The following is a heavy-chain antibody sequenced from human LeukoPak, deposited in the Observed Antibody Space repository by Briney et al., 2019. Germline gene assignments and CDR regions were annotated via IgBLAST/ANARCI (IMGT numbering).Heavy chain of an antibody. CDR1: GFTFSDYY. CDR2: ISSSGSTI. J-gene: IGHJ4*02. Sequence: GGSLRLSCAASGFTFSDYYMSWIRQAPGKGLEWVSYISSSGSTIYYADSVKGRFTFSRDNAKNSLYLQKSSLRAEDTAVYYCARPPGSSGYYYPFDYWGQGTLVTVSS. CDR3: ARPPGSSGYYYPFDY. V-gene: IGHV3-11*04. D-gene: IGHD3-22*01.